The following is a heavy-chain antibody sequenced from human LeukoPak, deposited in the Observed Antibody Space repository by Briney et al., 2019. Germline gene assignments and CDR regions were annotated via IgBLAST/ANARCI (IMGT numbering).Heavy chain of an antibody. V-gene: IGHV7-4-1*02. Sequence: GASVKVSCKASGYTFTSYAMNWVRQAPGQGLEWMGWINTNTGNPTYAQGFTGRFVFSLDTSVSTAYLQISSLKAEDTAVYYCARGTHYGDYEEAGPPDAFDIWGQGTMVTVSS. CDR1: GYTFTSYA. CDR3: ARGTHYGDYEEAGPPDAFDI. J-gene: IGHJ3*02. D-gene: IGHD4-17*01. CDR2: INTNTGNP.